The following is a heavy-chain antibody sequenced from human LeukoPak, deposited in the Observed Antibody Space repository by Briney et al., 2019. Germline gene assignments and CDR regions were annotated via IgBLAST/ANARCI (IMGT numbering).Heavy chain of an antibody. Sequence: GGSLRLSCAASGFTFSNYVMGWVRQPPGEGLQWVSVISGSGITTYYARSVKGRFTISRDNSQNTLYLQMNNLRAEDTAIYYCAKTGLYSSSSRGYFDYWGQGTLVTVSS. V-gene: IGHV3-23*01. CDR1: GFTFSNYV. CDR3: AKTGLYSSSSRGYFDY. D-gene: IGHD6-6*01. J-gene: IGHJ4*02. CDR2: ISGSGITT.